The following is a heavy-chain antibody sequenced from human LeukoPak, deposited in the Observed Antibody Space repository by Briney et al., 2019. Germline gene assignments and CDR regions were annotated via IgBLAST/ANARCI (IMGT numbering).Heavy chain of an antibody. D-gene: IGHD3-10*01. CDR2: IIPILGIA. Sequence: SVKVSCKASGGTFSSYAISWVRQAPGQGLEWMGRIIPILGIANYAQKFQGRVTITADKSTSTAYMELSSLRSEDTAVYYCARSYYGSGSYYNANFDCWGQGTLVTVSS. V-gene: IGHV1-69*04. CDR3: ARSYYGSGSYYNANFDC. J-gene: IGHJ4*02. CDR1: GGTFSSYA.